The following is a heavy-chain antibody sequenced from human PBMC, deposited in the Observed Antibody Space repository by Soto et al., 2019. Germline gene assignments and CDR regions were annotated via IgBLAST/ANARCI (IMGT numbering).Heavy chain of an antibody. CDR1: GYTFIGYY. V-gene: IGHV1-2*02. Sequence: ASVKVSCKASGYTFIGYYIHWVRQAPGQGLEWMGWINPNSGGTNYAQKFQGRVTMTRDTSISTAYMELSRLRSDDTAVYYCARGGRIGSGYEEGLDYWGQGPLVTVSS. D-gene: IGHD5-12*01. J-gene: IGHJ4*02. CDR3: ARGGRIGSGYEEGLDY. CDR2: INPNSGGT.